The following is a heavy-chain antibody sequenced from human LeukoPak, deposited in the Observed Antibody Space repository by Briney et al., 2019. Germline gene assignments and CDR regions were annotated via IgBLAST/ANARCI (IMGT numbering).Heavy chain of an antibody. V-gene: IGHV4-59*08. D-gene: IGHD3-16*01. CDR3: ARLKGGYFDY. Sequence: SETLSLTCTVSGGSISSYYWSWIRQPPGKGLEWIGYIYYSGGTNYNPSLKSRVTISVDTSKNQFSLKLSSVTAADTAVYYCARLKGGYFDYWGQGTLVTVSS. J-gene: IGHJ4*02. CDR1: GGSISSYY. CDR2: IYYSGGT.